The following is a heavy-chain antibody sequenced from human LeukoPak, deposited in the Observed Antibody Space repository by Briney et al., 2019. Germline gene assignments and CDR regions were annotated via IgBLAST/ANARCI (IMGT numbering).Heavy chain of an antibody. CDR2: ITTSSTYI. Sequence: GGSLRLSCAASGFTFSSYSMSWVRQAPGKGLEWVSSITTSSTYISYADSVKGRFTISRDNAKNSLYLQMNSLRAEDTAVYYCARDLGSVGAFDIWGQGTMVTVSS. CDR3: ARDLGSVGAFDI. CDR1: GFTFSSYS. V-gene: IGHV3-21*01. J-gene: IGHJ3*02. D-gene: IGHD1-26*01.